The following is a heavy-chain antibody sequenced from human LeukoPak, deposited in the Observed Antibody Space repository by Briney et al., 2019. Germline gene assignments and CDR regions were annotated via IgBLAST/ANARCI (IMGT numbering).Heavy chain of an antibody. J-gene: IGHJ4*02. CDR3: ARVPRTYGSGSYYNLGFRSYYFDY. V-gene: IGHV4-39*07. CDR1: GGSISSSSYY. D-gene: IGHD3-10*01. Sequence: SETLSLTCTVSGGSISSSSYYWGWIRQPPGKGLEWIGSIYYSGSTYYNPSLKSRVTISVDTSKNQFSLKLSSVTAADTAVYYCARVPRTYGSGSYYNLGFRSYYFDYWGQGTLVTVSS. CDR2: IYYSGST.